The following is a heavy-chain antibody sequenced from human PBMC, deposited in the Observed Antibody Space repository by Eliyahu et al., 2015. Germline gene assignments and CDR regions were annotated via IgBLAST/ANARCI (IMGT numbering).Heavy chain of an antibody. Sequence: EVQLVQSGAEVKKPGATVKVSCKXXXXXFTDYYMHWVQQAPGKGLEWMGLVDPEDGETIFPEKFQGRVTITSDTSTDIAYMELSSLTSEDTAVYYCAMGYTNRLTYFDYWGQGTLVTVSS. J-gene: IGHJ4*02. V-gene: IGHV1-69-2*01. CDR3: AMGYTNRLTYFDY. CDR1: XXXFTDYY. D-gene: IGHD5-12*01. CDR2: VDPEDGET.